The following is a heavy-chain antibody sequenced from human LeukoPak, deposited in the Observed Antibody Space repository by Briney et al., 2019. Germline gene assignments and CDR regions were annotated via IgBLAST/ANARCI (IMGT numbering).Heavy chain of an antibody. V-gene: IGHV1-69*13. CDR1: GGTFSSYA. CDR2: IIPIFGTA. Sequence: GASVKVSCKASGGTFSSYAISWVRQAPGQGLEWMGGIIPIFGTASYAQKFQGRVTITADESMSTAYMELSSLRSEDTAVYYCASPSGSYYETEAFDIWGQGTMVTVSS. CDR3: ASPSGSYYETEAFDI. J-gene: IGHJ3*02. D-gene: IGHD1-26*01.